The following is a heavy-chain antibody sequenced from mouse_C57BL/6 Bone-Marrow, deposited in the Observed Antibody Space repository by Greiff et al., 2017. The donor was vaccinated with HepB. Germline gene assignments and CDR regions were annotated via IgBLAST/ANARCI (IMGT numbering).Heavy chain of an antibody. J-gene: IGHJ2*01. D-gene: IGHD1-1*01. V-gene: IGHV1-53*01. CDR1: GYTFTSYW. CDR3: ASWGYGSSHYFDY. CDR2: INPSNGGT. Sequence: QVQLQQPGTELVKPGASVKLSCKASGYTFTSYWMHWVKQRPGQGLEWIGNINPSNGGTNYNEKFKSKATLTVDKSSSTAYMQLSSLTSEDSAVYYYASWGYGSSHYFDYWGQGTTLTVSS.